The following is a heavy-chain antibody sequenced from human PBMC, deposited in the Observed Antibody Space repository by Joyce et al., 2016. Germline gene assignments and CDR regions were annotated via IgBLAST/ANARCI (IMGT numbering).Heavy chain of an antibody. D-gene: IGHD6-19*01. J-gene: IGHJ4*02. V-gene: IGHV1-18*01. CDR1: GYTFTSYG. Sequence: QGQPVQSGAEVKKPGASVKVSCKASGYTFTSYGMNWVRQAPGQGLEWMGWISAYNGNTSYAQKLEGRVTTTTDTASSTAYMELRSLRADDSAVDDWARDFIAVAGTGCLRTLDYWGQGTLVTVSS. CDR3: ARDFIAVAGTGCLRTLDY. CDR2: ISAYNGNT.